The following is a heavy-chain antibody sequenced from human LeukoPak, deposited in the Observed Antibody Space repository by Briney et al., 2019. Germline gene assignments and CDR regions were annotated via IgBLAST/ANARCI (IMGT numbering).Heavy chain of an antibody. Sequence: GGSLRLSCAASGFTFSDYYMSWIRQAPGKGLEWVSYISSSGSTIYYADSVKGRFTISRDNAKNSLYLQMNSLRAEDTAVYYCARVYCSGGSCYAHNFDYWGQGTLVTVSS. CDR2: ISSSGSTI. J-gene: IGHJ4*02. V-gene: IGHV3-11*01. CDR1: GFTFSDYY. CDR3: ARVYCSGGSCYAHNFDY. D-gene: IGHD2-15*01.